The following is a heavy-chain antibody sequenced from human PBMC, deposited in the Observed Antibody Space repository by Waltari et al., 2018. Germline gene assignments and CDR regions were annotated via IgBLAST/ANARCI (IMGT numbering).Heavy chain of an antibody. J-gene: IGHJ4*02. V-gene: IGHV3-21*01. D-gene: IGHD7-27*01. Sequence: EVQLVESGGGLVKPGGSLRLSCAASGFTFRSCSMNWVRQAPGKGLEWISSISSTGTYTHYADSVKGRFTISRDNAKNSLYLQMNSLRADDTGVYWCATGGWGFYLDNWGQGTLVTFSS. CDR3: ATGGWGFYLDN. CDR1: GFTFRSCS. CDR2: ISSTGTYT.